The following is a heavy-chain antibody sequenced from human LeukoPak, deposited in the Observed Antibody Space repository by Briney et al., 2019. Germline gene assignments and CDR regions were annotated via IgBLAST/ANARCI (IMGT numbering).Heavy chain of an antibody. CDR1: GFTFSSYA. J-gene: IGHJ5*02. Sequence: GGSLRLSCAASGFTFSSYAMSWVRQAPGKGLEWVSAISGSGGSTYYADSVKGRFTISRDSSKNTLYLQMNSLRAEDTAVYYCAKLPVNYYDSSGYYLSWGQGTLVTVSS. CDR3: AKLPVNYYDSSGYYLS. D-gene: IGHD3-22*01. CDR2: ISGSGGST. V-gene: IGHV3-23*01.